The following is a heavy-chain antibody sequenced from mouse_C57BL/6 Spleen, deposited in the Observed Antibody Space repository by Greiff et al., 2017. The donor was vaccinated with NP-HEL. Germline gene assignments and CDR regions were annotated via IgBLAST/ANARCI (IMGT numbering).Heavy chain of an antibody. D-gene: IGHD2-2*01. CDR3: ARGYVFDY. CDR2: IYPGDGDT. Sequence: VKLMESGPELVKPGASVKISCKASGYAFSSSWMNWVKQRPGKGLEWIGRIYPGDGDTNYNGKFKGKATLTADKSSSTAYMQLSSLTSEDSAVYFCARGYVFDYWGQGTTLTVSS. V-gene: IGHV1-82*01. J-gene: IGHJ2*01. CDR1: GYAFSSSW.